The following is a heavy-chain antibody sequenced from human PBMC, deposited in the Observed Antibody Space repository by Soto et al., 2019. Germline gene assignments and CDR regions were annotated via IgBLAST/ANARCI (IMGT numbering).Heavy chain of an antibody. Sequence: SETLSLTCAVYGGSFSGYYWSWIRQPPGKGLEWIGEINHSGSTNYNPSLKSRVTISVDTSKNQFSLKLSSVTAADTAVYYCARGNGSYYSGHWFDPWGQGTLVTVSS. CDR2: INHSGST. CDR1: GGSFSGYY. CDR3: ARGNGSYYSGHWFDP. D-gene: IGHD1-26*01. J-gene: IGHJ5*02. V-gene: IGHV4-34*01.